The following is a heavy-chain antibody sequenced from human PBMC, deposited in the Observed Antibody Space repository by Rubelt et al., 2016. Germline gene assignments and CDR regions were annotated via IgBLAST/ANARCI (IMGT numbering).Heavy chain of an antibody. V-gene: IGHV1-18*01. Sequence: QLQLVQSGAEVKKPGASVKVSCKASGYTFTSYGISWVRQAPGPGLEWMGWISAYNGNTNYAQKLQGRVTRTTDTSTRPAYMGLRSRRADDTAVYYCASGGIAARLFDYWGQGTLVTVSS. CDR3: ASGGIAARLFDY. CDR1: GYTFTSYG. D-gene: IGHD6-6*01. J-gene: IGHJ4*02. CDR2: ISAYNGNT.